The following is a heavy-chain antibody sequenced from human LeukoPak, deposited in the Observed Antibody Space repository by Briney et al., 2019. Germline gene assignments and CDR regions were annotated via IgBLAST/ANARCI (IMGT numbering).Heavy chain of an antibody. D-gene: IGHD2/OR15-2a*01. CDR2: MNPNSGNT. J-gene: IGHJ6*02. CDR1: GYTFTSYD. Sequence: GASVKVSCKASGYTFTSYDINWVRQATGQGLEWMGWMNPNSGNTGYAQKFQGRVTMTRNTSISTAYMELSSLRSEDTAVYYCARGLGQNIVILHYYYGMDVWGQGTTVTVSS. V-gene: IGHV1-8*01. CDR3: ARGLGQNIVILHYYYGMDV.